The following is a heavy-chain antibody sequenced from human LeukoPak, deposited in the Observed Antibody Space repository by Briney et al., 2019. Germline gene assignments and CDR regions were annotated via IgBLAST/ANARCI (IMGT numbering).Heavy chain of an antibody. CDR1: GFAVSNNY. J-gene: IGHJ4*02. CDR3: ARQSPYSSSWYYFDY. Sequence: GGSLRLSCSASGFAVSNNYMSWVRQTPGKGLEGVSVIYSGGSTYYADSVKGRFTISRDNSKNTLYLQMNSLRAEDTAVYYCARQSPYSSSWYYFDYWGQGTLVTVSS. V-gene: IGHV3-66*04. CDR2: IYSGGST. D-gene: IGHD6-13*01.